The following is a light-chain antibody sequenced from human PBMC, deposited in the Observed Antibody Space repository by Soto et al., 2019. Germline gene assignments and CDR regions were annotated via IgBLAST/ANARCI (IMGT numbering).Light chain of an antibody. J-gene: IGKJ4*01. V-gene: IGKV3-11*01. CDR1: QSVSNY. CDR2: DVS. Sequence: EIVMTLYPAILSVSQRVSATLSCRASQSVSNYLAWYQQRPGQAPRLRIYDVSNRATGIPARFSGSGSGTDFTLTISSLEPEDFAVYYCQQRGTFGGGTKVDI. CDR3: QQRGT.